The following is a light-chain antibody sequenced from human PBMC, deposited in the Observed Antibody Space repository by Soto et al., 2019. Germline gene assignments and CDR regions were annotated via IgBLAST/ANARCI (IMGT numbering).Light chain of an antibody. CDR1: QSVSNNY. V-gene: IGKV3-20*01. CDR2: GSS. Sequence: EVVLTQSPGTLSLSPGERATLSCRASQSVSNNYLAWYQQKPGQSPKLLIFGSSDRATGIPDRFSGSGSGPDFTHTISSLEPEYFAVYYCQQYGSSPPYTFGQGTKPQIK. CDR3: QQYGSSPPYT. J-gene: IGKJ2*01.